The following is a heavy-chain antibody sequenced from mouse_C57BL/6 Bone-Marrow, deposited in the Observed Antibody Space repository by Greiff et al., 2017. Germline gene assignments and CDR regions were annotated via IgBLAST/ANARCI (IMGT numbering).Heavy chain of an antibody. V-gene: IGHV1-55*01. CDR3: ARSTVVADYWYFDV. CDR1: GYTFTSYW. Sequence: QVQLQQPGAELVKPGASVKMSCKASGYTFTSYWITWVKQRPGQGLEWIGDIYPGSGSTNYNEKFKSKATLTVDTSSSTAYMQLSSLTSEDSAVYYGARSTVVADYWYFDVWGTGTTVTVSS. D-gene: IGHD1-1*01. J-gene: IGHJ1*03. CDR2: IYPGSGST.